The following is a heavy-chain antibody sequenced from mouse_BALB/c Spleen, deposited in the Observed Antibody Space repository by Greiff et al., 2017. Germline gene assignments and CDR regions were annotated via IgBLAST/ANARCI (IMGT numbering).Heavy chain of an antibody. V-gene: IGHV5-9-4*01. CDR2: ISSGGSYT. CDR3: ASPYGNPFAY. CDR1: GFTFSSYA. Sequence: EVKLVESGGGLVKPGGSLKLSCAASGFTFSSYAMSWVRQSPEKRLEWVAEISSGGSYTYYPDTVTGRFTISRDNAKNTLYLEMSSLRSEDTAMYYCASPYGNPFAYWGQGTLVTVSA. D-gene: IGHD2-1*01. J-gene: IGHJ3*01.